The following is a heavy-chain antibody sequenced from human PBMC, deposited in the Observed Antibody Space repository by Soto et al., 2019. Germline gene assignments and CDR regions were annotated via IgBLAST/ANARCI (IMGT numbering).Heavy chain of an antibody. CDR1: GFTFSNYA. D-gene: IGHD6-13*01. CDR2: ISGSGSSI. Sequence: EVQLLESGGGLVQPGGSLRLSCAASGFTFSNYAMTWVRQAPGKGLEWVSGISGSGSSIYYEDSVKGRFTISRDNSKNSLYLQMNSLRAEETDVYYCGKGWDSRSWKNWFDTWGQGTLVTVSS. CDR3: GKGWDSRSWKNWFDT. V-gene: IGHV3-23*02. J-gene: IGHJ5*02.